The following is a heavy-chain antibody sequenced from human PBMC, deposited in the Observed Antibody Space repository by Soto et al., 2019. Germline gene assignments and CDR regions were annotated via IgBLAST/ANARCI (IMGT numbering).Heavy chain of an antibody. CDR3: ARGHYYYGMDV. V-gene: IGHV4-30-2*01. CDR1: NGSVSSGTYS. Sequence: SETLSLTCTVSNGSVSSGTYSWSWVRQPPGKGLEWIGYIYYSGTTYYTPSLKSRLTMSMDRANDHFSLNLTSVTAADTAVYFCARGHYYYGMDVWGQGTPVTVSS. J-gene: IGHJ6*02. CDR2: IYYSGTT.